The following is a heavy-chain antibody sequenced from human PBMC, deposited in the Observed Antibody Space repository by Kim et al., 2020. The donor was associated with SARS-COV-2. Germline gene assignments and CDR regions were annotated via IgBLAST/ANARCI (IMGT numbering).Heavy chain of an antibody. CDR3: ARDRDYKVQTYYCDMDV. V-gene: IGHV3-7*01. CDR1: GFTFRNYW. CDR2: IRQDESER. Sequence: GGSLRLSCAASGFTFRNYWMTWVRQAPGKGLEWVANIRQDESERYYLDSVRGRFTISRDNAKNSLFLKMNSLRVEDTAVYYCARDRDYKVQTYYCDMDVWSEGTAVIVSS. D-gene: IGHD4-4*01. J-gene: IGHJ6*04.